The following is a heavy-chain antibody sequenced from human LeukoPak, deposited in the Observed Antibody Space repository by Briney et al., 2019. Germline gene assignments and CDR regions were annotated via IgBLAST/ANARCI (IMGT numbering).Heavy chain of an antibody. V-gene: IGHV1-24*01. J-gene: IGHJ3*02. CDR2: FDPEDGET. CDR1: GYTFTGYY. CDR3: ATEGGYNSDAFDI. Sequence: ASVKVSCKASGYTFTGYYMHWVRQAPGKGLEWMGGFDPEDGETIYAQKFQGRVTMTEDTSTDTAYMELSSLRSEDTAVYYCATEGGYNSDAFDIWGQGTMVTVSS. D-gene: IGHD5-12*01.